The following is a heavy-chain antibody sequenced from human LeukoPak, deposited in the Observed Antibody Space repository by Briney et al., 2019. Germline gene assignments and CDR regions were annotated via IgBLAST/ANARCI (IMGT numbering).Heavy chain of an antibody. J-gene: IGHJ4*02. D-gene: IGHD1-26*01. CDR1: GFTFSSYA. CDR2: ISGSGGST. Sequence: GGSLRLSCAASGFTFSSYAMSWVRQAPGKGLEWVSAISGSGGSTYYADSVKGRFTISRDNSKNTLYLQMNSLRAEDTAVYYCAKALRIVGATTPFDYWGQGTLVTVSS. CDR3: AKALRIVGATTPFDY. V-gene: IGHV3-23*01.